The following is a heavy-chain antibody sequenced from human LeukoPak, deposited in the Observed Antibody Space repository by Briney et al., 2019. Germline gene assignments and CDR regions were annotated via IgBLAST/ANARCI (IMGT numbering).Heavy chain of an antibody. CDR3: ARGRQDVNMILVVMAGVSYYLDV. J-gene: IGHJ6*03. CDR2: MSPSGSS. Sequence: SETLSLTCAVYGGSFSDYYWTWIRQTPGKGLEWIGEMSPSGSSNYNPSHKSRVTISVDTSKNQFSLKLRSVTAADTAVYYCARGRQDVNMILVVMAGVSYYLDVWSKGTTVTVS. CDR1: GGSFSDYY. D-gene: IGHD3-22*01. V-gene: IGHV4-34*01.